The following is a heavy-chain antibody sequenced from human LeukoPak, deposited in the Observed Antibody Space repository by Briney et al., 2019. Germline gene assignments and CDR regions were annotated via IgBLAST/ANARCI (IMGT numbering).Heavy chain of an antibody. J-gene: IGHJ4*02. Sequence: AGSLTLSCAASGVTFSTYAMSWIRQPPGKGLEWISAIDGSSGSTNYADSVKGRFTISRDSSKNTMYLQMTILRAEETAVYYCAKDRCRSARCYLLYYWGQGTLVTVSS. CDR3: AKDRCRSARCYLLYY. CDR2: IDGSSGST. CDR1: GVTFSTYA. D-gene: IGHD2-15*01. V-gene: IGHV3-23*01.